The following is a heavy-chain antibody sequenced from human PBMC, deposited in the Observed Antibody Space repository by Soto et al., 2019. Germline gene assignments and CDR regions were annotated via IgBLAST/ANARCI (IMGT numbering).Heavy chain of an antibody. Sequence: VASVKVSCKASGYTFTSYDINWVRQATGQGLEWMGWVNPNSGYTGYAQKFQGRVTMTRDTSIGTAYMELSSLTSDDTAVYYCARDPVIAATTRRFDYWGQGTLVTVSS. CDR3: ARDPVIAATTRRFDY. CDR1: GYTFTSYD. J-gene: IGHJ4*02. V-gene: IGHV1-8*01. D-gene: IGHD2-15*01. CDR2: VNPNSGYT.